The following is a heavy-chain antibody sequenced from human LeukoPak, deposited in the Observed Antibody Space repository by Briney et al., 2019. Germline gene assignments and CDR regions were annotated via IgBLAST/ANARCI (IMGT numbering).Heavy chain of an antibody. CDR2: IYYSGST. V-gene: IGHV4-31*03. D-gene: IGHD1-26*01. CDR1: GGSISSGGYY. CDR3: ARVLNSGYSDY. Sequence: SETLSLTCTVSGGSISSGGYYWSWIRQHPGKGLEWIGYIYYSGSTYYNPSLKSRVTISVDTSKNQFSLKLSSVSAADTAVYYCARVLNSGYSDYWGQGTLVTVSS. J-gene: IGHJ4*02.